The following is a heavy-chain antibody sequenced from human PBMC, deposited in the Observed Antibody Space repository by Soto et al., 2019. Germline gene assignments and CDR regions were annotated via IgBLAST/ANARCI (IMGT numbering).Heavy chain of an antibody. CDR2: INPSSGGT. CDR1: GYTFTSFY. J-gene: IGHJ4*02. V-gene: IGHV1-46*01. CDR3: ARDSTLAY. Sequence: ASVKVSCKASGYTFTSFYMHRVRQAPGQGLEWMGIINPSSGGTSYAQKFQGRVTMTSDTSTTTVYMELSSLRSEDTAVYYCARDSTLAYWGQGTLVTVSS.